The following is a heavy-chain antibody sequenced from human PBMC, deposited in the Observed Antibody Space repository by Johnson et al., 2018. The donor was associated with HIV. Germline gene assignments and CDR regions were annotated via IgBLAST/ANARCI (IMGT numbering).Heavy chain of an antibody. V-gene: IGHV3-30*04. J-gene: IGHJ3*02. CDR3: AISPEYSSSWFGALDI. D-gene: IGHD6-13*01. CDR1: GFSFSNYA. CDR2: ISYDGSKK. Sequence: QMQLVESGGGVVQPGRSLRLSCAASGFSFSNYAMHWVRQAPGKGLEWVAVISYDGSKKYHADSVKGRFTISRDNSKNTLYLQMNSLRAEDTAVYYCAISPEYSSSWFGALDIWGQGTMVTVSS.